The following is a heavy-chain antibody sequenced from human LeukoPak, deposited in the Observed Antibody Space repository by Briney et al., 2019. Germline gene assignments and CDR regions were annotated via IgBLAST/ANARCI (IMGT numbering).Heavy chain of an antibody. CDR1: GFTFSSYE. CDR2: ISYDGSNK. Sequence: GGSLRPSCAASGFTFSSYEMNWVRQAPGKGLEWVAVISYDGSNKYYADSVKGRFTISRDNSKNTLYLQMNSLRAEDTAVYYCAKIGAFNWFDPWGQGTLVTVSS. D-gene: IGHD4-17*01. J-gene: IGHJ5*02. V-gene: IGHV3-30*18. CDR3: AKIGAFNWFDP.